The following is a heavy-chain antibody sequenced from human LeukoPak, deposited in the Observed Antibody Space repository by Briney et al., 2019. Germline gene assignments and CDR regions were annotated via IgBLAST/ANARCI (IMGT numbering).Heavy chain of an antibody. CDR1: GFTFSSYG. J-gene: IGHJ6*02. CDR2: IWYDGSNK. V-gene: IGHV3-33*01. D-gene: IGHD4-17*01. Sequence: PGGSLRLSCAASGFTFSSYGMHWVRQAPGKGLEWVAVIWYDGSNKYYADSVKGRFTISRDNSKNTLYLQMNSLRAEDTAVYYCARDLYGDYYVRYGMDVWGQGTTVTVSS. CDR3: ARDLYGDYYVRYGMDV.